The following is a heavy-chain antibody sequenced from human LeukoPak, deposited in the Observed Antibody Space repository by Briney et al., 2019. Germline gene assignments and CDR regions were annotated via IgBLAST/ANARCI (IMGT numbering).Heavy chain of an antibody. CDR1: GSTFNTYA. D-gene: IGHD2-15*01. J-gene: IGHJ4*02. CDR2: ISSSGGNT. CDR3: ARASGRGLYYFDY. Sequence: GGSLRLSCAASGSTFNTYAMHWVRQAPGKGLEFVSSISSSGGNTYYANSVKGRFTISRDDSKNTLYLQMGSLRPEDMAVYYCARASGRGLYYFDYWGQGTLVTVSS. V-gene: IGHV3-64*01.